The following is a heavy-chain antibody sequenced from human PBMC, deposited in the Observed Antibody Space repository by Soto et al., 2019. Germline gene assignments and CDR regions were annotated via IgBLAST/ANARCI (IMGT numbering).Heavy chain of an antibody. CDR3: ERGAKHNYYYYGMDV. V-gene: IGHV1-69*13. J-gene: IGHJ6*02. CDR1: GGTFSSYA. Sequence: GASVKVSCKASGGTFSSYAISWVRQAPGQGLEWMGGIIPIFGTANYAQKFQGRVTITADESTSTAYMELSRLRSEDTAVYYCERGAKHNYYYYGMDVWGQGTTVTVSS. CDR2: IIPIFGTA.